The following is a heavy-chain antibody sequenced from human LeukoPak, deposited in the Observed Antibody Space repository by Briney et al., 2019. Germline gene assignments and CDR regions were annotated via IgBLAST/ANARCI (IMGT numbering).Heavy chain of an antibody. J-gene: IGHJ4*02. D-gene: IGHD6-6*01. CDR1: GFTFSSYS. Sequence: GGSLRLSCAASGFTFSSYSMNWVRQAPGKGLEWVSYISSSSSTIYYADSVKGRFTISRDNAKNSQYLQMNSLRAEDTAVYYCARGREYSCSSGYDYWGQGTLVTVSS. CDR2: ISSSSSTI. CDR3: ARGREYSCSSGYDY. V-gene: IGHV3-48*01.